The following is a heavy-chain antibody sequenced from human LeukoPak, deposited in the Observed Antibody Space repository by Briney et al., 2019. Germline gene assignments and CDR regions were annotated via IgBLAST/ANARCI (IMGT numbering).Heavy chain of an antibody. V-gene: IGHV4-59*01. D-gene: IGHD5-12*01. CDR3: ARSAEWLRNAFDI. CDR1: GASTSHFY. Sequence: SETLSLSRTVSGASTSHFYWNWIRQPPGKGLEWISYMHNSGSSKHSPSLKSRVTISIATSKNQFSLQLTSVTAADTAIYYCARSAEWLRNAFDIWGQGTMVSVSS. CDR2: MHNSGSS. J-gene: IGHJ3*02.